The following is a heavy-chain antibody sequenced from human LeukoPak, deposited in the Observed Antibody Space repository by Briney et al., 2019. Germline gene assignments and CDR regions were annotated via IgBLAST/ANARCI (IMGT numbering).Heavy chain of an antibody. Sequence: QTGGSLRLSCAASGFTFSSYAMHWVRQAPGKGLEYVSAINREGYSTYYANAVKGRLTISRDNSKNTLYLQMNSLRAEDTAVYYCARDEYSSSWYFLGHGLRPFDYWGQGTLVTVSS. D-gene: IGHD6-13*01. V-gene: IGHV3-64*01. CDR2: INREGYST. CDR3: ARDEYSSSWYFLGHGLRPFDY. J-gene: IGHJ4*02. CDR1: GFTFSSYA.